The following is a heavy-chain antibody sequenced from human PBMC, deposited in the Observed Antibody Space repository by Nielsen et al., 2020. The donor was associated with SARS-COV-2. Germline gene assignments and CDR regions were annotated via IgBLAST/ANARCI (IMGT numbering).Heavy chain of an antibody. CDR2: INPISGVT. Sequence: ASVKVSCKASGYRFSTYGFSWVRQAPGQGLEWMGRINPISGVTNYAQKFQGRVTMTIDTSTGTAYMELRSLRSDDTAVYYCARPITNNYYYYYMDVWGKGTTVTVS. CDR1: GYRFSTYG. J-gene: IGHJ6*03. CDR3: ARPITNNYYYYYMDV. V-gene: IGHV1-18*01.